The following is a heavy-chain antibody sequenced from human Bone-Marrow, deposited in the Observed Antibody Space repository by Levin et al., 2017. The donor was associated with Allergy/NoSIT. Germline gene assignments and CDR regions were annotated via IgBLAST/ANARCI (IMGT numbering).Heavy chain of an antibody. J-gene: IGHJ4*02. D-gene: IGHD3-16*01. CDR2: IYSGGST. CDR3: ARHSYPRSASLGY. CDR1: GFTVGNNY. V-gene: IGHV3-53*01. Sequence: PSETLSLTCAASGFTVGNNYMSWVRQAPGKGLEWVSVIYSGGSTHYADSVKGRFTISRDSSKNTLYLQMNSLGAEDTAMYYCARHSYPRSASLGYWGQGTLVTVSS.